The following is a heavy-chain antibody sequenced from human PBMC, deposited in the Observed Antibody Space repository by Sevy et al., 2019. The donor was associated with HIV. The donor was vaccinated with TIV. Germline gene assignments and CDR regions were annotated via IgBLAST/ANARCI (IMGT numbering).Heavy chain of an antibody. D-gene: IGHD2-15*01. V-gene: IGHV3-30*02. CDR3: AKDSCIGNDCFLGWFDP. J-gene: IGHJ5*02. CDR1: GFTLSSVG. CDR2: IGHDGNKY. Sequence: GGSLRLSCAASGFTLSSVGIHWVRLTPGTGLEWLAFIGHDGNKYFYGASVKGRITTSRENYKNKVSLQLNSLRVEDTAIYYCAKDSCIGNDCFLGWFDPRGQGTVVTVSS.